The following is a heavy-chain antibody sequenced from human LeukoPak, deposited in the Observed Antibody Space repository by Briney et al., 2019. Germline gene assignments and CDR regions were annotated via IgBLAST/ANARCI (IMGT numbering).Heavy chain of an antibody. CDR3: ASLTNTAGYYYYYGMDV. CDR1: GYTFTGYY. CDR2: INPNSGGT. Sequence: GASVKVSCTASGYTFTGYYMHWVRQAPGQGLEWMGWINPNSGGTNYAQKFQGRVTMTRDTSISTAYMELSRLRSDDTAVYYCASLTNTAGYYYYYGMDVWGQGTTVTVSS. J-gene: IGHJ6*02. D-gene: IGHD3-9*01. V-gene: IGHV1-2*02.